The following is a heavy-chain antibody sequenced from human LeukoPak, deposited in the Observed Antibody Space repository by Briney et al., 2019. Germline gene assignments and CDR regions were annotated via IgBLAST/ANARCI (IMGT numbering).Heavy chain of an antibody. CDR1: GGTFSSYA. CDR3: ARVILGYCSRTSCYLGRSEQQLATYYFDY. D-gene: IGHD2-2*01. J-gene: IGHJ4*02. V-gene: IGHV1-69*13. Sequence: ASVKVSCKASGGTFSSYAISWVRQAPGQGLEWMGGIIPIFGTANYAQKFQGRVTITADESTSTAYMELSSLRSEDTAVYYCARVILGYCSRTSCYLGRSEQQLATYYFDYWGQGTLVAVSS. CDR2: IIPIFGTA.